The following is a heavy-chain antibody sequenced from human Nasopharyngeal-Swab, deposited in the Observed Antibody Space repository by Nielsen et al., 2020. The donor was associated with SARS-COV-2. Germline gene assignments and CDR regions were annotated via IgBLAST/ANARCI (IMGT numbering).Heavy chain of an antibody. CDR2: IKQDGSEK. V-gene: IGHV3-7*01. CDR1: GFTFSSYW. Sequence: GESLKISCAASGFTFSSYWMSWVRQAPGKGLEWVANIKQDGSEKYYVDSVKGRFTISRDNAKNSLYLQMDSLRAEDTAVYYCATPTVSNGDYWGQGTLVTVSS. D-gene: IGHD4-17*01. J-gene: IGHJ4*02. CDR3: ATPTVSNGDY.